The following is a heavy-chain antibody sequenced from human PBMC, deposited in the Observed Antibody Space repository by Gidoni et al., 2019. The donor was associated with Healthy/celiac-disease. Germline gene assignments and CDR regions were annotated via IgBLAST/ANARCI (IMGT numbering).Heavy chain of an antibody. CDR1: GGSISSYY. V-gene: IGHV4-4*07. D-gene: IGHD2-2*01. J-gene: IGHJ4*02. CDR2: IYTSGGP. CDR3: ARETTIVVVPAAQKYYXDX. Sequence: QVQLQESGPGLVKPSETLSLTCTVAGGSISSYYWIWIRPPAGTGLEWIGCIYTSGGPNYNPSLKSRVTMSLDTSKNQFSLKLSSVTAADTAVYYCARETTIVVVPAAQKYYXDXWGQGTLVTVS.